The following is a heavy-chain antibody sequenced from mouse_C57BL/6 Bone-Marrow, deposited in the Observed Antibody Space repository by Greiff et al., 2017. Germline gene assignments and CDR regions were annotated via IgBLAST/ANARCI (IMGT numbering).Heavy chain of an antibody. CDR1: GYTFTSYW. J-gene: IGHJ1*03. D-gene: IGHD1-1*01. V-gene: IGHV1-64*01. CDR2: IHPNSGST. CDR3: ARSIPRSRSYYYGRSYVLGYVDV. Sequence: QVQLQQPGAELVKPGASVKLSCKASGYTFTSYWMHWVKQRPGQGLEWIGMIHPNSGSTNYNEKFKSKATLTVDKSSSTPCMQLSSLTSEDSAVYDCARSIPRSRSYYYGRSYVLGYVDVWGTGTTVTGSS.